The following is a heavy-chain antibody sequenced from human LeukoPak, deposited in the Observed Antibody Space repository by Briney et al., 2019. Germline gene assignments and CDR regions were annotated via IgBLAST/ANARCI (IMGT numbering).Heavy chain of an antibody. J-gene: IGHJ5*02. CDR1: GFTFSSYA. V-gene: IGHV3-48*03. D-gene: IGHD2-15*01. Sequence: GGSLRLSCAASGFTFSSYAMNWVRQAPGKGLEWVSYISSSGSSIYYADSVKGRFTISRDNAKNSLYLQMNSLRAEDTAVYYCARATQYCSGGSCYDTWFDPWGQGTLVTVSS. CDR3: ARATQYCSGGSCYDTWFDP. CDR2: ISSSGSSI.